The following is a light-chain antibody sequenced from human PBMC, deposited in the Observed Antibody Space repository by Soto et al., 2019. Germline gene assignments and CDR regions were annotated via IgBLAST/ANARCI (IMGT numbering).Light chain of an antibody. Sequence: EIVMTQSPATLSVSPGERATLSCRASQTILSNLAWYQQKPGQAPRLLIYGASTRATGIPARFSGSGSGTEFALTISRLQSEDFAVYYCQQYNNWPITFGQGTRLEIK. CDR3: QQYNNWPIT. CDR2: GAS. CDR1: QTILSN. J-gene: IGKJ5*01. V-gene: IGKV3-15*01.